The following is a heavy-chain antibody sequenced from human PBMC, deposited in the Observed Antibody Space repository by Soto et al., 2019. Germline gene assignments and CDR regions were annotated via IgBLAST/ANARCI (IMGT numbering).Heavy chain of an antibody. Sequence: LRLSCAASGFTFSSHNMNWVRQAPGKGLEWVSSIGSSSSFIYYADSVKGRFTISRDNAKNSLFLQMNSLRAEDTAVYYCARDPWFGPWGQGTLVTVSS. CDR1: GFTFSSHN. CDR3: ARDPWFGP. V-gene: IGHV3-21*01. CDR2: IGSSSSFI. J-gene: IGHJ5*02.